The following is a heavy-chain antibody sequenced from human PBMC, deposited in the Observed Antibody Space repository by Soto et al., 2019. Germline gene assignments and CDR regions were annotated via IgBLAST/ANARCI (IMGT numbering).Heavy chain of an antibody. J-gene: IGHJ6*02. CDR3: ARMGTSYYYYALDV. D-gene: IGHD1-1*01. CDR2: IDWDDDK. V-gene: IGHV2-70*04. Sequence: SGPTLVNPTQTLTLTCTFSGFSLTTSGMRVSWIRQSPGKALEWLARIDWDDDKFYSTSLRTRLTVSKDTSESQVVLTMTNMDPVDTGIYYCARMGTSYYYYALDVWGQGTTVTVSS. CDR1: GFSLTTSGMR.